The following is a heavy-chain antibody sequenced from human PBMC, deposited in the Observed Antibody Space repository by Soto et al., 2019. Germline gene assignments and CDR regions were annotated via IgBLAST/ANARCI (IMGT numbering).Heavy chain of an antibody. J-gene: IGHJ4*02. Sequence: QVQLVESGGGVVQPGRSLRLSCEASGFTFSSYGMHWVRQAPGKGLEWVAVISYDGSNKYYADSVKGRFTISRDNSKNALYLQMNSLRAEDTAVYYCAKGGLDYGDPANSLYYFDYWGQGTLFTVSS. V-gene: IGHV3-30*18. D-gene: IGHD4-17*01. CDR2: ISYDGSNK. CDR3: AKGGLDYGDPANSLYYFDY. CDR1: GFTFSSYG.